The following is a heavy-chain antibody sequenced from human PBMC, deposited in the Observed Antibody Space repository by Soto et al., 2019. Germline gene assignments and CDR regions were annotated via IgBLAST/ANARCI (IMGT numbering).Heavy chain of an antibody. CDR3: APGGYVVPTAFGN. CDR1: GFIFGDYG. D-gene: IGHD2-21*01. Sequence: QAQLVESGGGVVQPGRSLRLSCAASGFIFGDYGMHWVRQAPGKGLDWVALISYDGTKKSYADSVKGRFTISRDGSKNTLYLQVNSPRPEDTAVYYCAPGGYVVPTAFGNWGQGTLVTVSS. J-gene: IGHJ4*02. CDR2: ISYDGTKK. V-gene: IGHV3-30*03.